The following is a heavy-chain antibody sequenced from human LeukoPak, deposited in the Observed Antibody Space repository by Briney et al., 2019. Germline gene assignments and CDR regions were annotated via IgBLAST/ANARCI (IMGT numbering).Heavy chain of an antibody. Sequence: GESLKISCKGSGYSFTSYWIGWVRQMPGKGLEWMGIIYPGDSDTRYSPSFQGQVTISADKSISTAYLQWSSLKASDTAMYYCARQGDILTGYFNWFDPWGQGTLVTVSS. D-gene: IGHD3-9*01. J-gene: IGHJ5*02. CDR1: GYSFTSYW. V-gene: IGHV5-51*01. CDR2: IYPGDSDT. CDR3: ARQGDILTGYFNWFDP.